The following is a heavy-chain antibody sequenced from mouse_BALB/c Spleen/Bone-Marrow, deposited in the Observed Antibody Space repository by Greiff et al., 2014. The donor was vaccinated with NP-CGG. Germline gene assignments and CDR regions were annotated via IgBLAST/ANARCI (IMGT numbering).Heavy chain of an antibody. V-gene: IGHV1S81*02. D-gene: IGHD2-4*01. J-gene: IGHJ2*01. CDR2: LNPSNGHT. CDR3: ARMITTRGFDY. CDR1: GYTFTRYW. Sequence: QVQLQQSGAELLKPGTSVKLSCKASGYTFTRYWMHWVKQRPGQGLEWIGELNPSNGHTNYNGKFKNKATVTVDKSSSTAYMQLSSLTSEDSAVYYCARMITTRGFDYGGQGPTLTVSS.